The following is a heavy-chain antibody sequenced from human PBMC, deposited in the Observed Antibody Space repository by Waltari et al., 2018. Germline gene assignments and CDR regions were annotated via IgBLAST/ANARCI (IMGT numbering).Heavy chain of an antibody. V-gene: IGHV4-39*07. CDR1: GGSISSSSYY. CDR3: ARNVSSISSGRDAFDY. Sequence: QLQLQESGPGLVKPSETLSLTCTVPGGSISSSSYYWGWLRQPPGKGLAVIGSIYYRGSTDYTPCLKSRVTCSVDTSKNHFSLKLSSVTAADTAVYYCARNVSSISSGRDAFDYWGQGTLVSVSS. D-gene: IGHD6-25*01. CDR2: IYYRGST. J-gene: IGHJ4*02.